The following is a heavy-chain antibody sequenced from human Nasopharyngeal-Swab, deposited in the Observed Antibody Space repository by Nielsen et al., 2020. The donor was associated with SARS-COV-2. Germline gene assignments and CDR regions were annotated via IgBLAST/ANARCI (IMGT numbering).Heavy chain of an antibody. J-gene: IGHJ6*03. CDR1: GGTFSSYA. Sequence: SVKVSCKASGGTFSSYAISWVRQAPGQGLEWMGGIIPIFGTANYAQKFQGRVTITADVSTSTAYMELSSLRSEDTAVYYCARALTIFGVATQPYYYMDVWGKGTTVTVSS. CDR2: IIPIFGTA. D-gene: IGHD3-3*01. V-gene: IGHV1-69*13. CDR3: ARALTIFGVATQPYYYMDV.